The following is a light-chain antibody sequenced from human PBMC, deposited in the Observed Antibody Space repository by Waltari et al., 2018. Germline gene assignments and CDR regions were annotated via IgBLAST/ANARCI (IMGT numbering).Light chain of an antibody. CDR2: QDS. CDR3: QAWDSSTGVV. CDR1: KLGDKY. Sequence: SYELTQPPSVSVSPGQTVSITCSGDKLGDKYACWYQQKPGQSPVLVIYQDSKRPSGMPERFSGSKSGNTATLTISGTQAMDEADYYCQAWDSSTGVVFGGGTKLTVL. V-gene: IGLV3-1*01. J-gene: IGLJ2*01.